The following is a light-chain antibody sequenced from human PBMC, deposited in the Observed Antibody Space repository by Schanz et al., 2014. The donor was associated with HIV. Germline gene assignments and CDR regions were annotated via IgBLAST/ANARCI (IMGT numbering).Light chain of an antibody. Sequence: EIVLTQSPATLSLSPGERATLSCRASQSISFYLAWYQQKPGQAPRLLIYGASKRATGIPPRFSGTGSGTDFTLTISRLEPEDFAVYYCQQYGSSPPLTFGGGTKVEI. V-gene: IGKV3-20*01. CDR3: QQYGSSPPLT. CDR1: QSISFY. CDR2: GAS. J-gene: IGKJ4*01.